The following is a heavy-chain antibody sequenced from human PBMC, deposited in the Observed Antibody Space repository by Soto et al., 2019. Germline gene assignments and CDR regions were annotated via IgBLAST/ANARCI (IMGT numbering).Heavy chain of an antibody. CDR1: GFSLSARGVG. CDR3: AHSPWGAAPDY. J-gene: IGHJ4*02. CDR2: IYWNDDK. Sequence: SCPTLVNPTQTLTLTCTFSGFSLSARGVGVGWIRQPPGKALEWLALIYWNDDKRYTPSLKSRLTITKDTSKNQVVLTMTNMDPVDTATYYCAHSPWGAAPDYWGQGTLVTVSS. D-gene: IGHD3-16*01. V-gene: IGHV2-5*01.